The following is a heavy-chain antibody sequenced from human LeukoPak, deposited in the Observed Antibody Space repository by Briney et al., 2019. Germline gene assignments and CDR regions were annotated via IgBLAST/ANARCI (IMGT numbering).Heavy chain of an antibody. V-gene: IGHV5-51*01. Sequence: GESLKISCKGSGYSFTSYWIGWVRQMPGKGLEWMGIIYPGDSDTRYSPSFQGQVTISADKSISTAYLQWISLKASDTAMYFCARLPYYYDSSGGAFDIWGQGTMVTVSS. J-gene: IGHJ3*02. CDR3: ARLPYYYDSSGGAFDI. D-gene: IGHD3-22*01. CDR1: GYSFTSYW. CDR2: IYPGDSDT.